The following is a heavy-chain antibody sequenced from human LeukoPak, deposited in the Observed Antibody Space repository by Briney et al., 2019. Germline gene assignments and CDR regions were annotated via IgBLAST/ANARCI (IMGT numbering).Heavy chain of an antibody. CDR2: ISYDGSNK. J-gene: IGHJ4*02. D-gene: IGHD1-26*01. V-gene: IGHV3-30*18. CDR3: AKEVRDSGSYRFDY. CDR1: GFTFSNYG. Sequence: GMSLRLSCAASGFTFSNYGIHWVRQAPGKGLEWVAVISYDGSNKYYADSVKGRFTISRDNYKNTLYLQMNSLRAEDTAVYYCAKEVRDSGSYRFDYWGQGTLVTVSS.